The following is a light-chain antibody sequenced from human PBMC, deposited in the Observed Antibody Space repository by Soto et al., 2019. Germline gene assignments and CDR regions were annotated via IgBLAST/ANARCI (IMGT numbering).Light chain of an antibody. J-gene: IGKJ5*01. CDR3: QQYDSFSVT. CDR1: QGISSA. Sequence: AIQLTQSPSSLSASVGDSVTITCRASQGISSALAWYQQTPGRAPKLLIYDASTLESGVPSRFSGSRSGTDFTLTVSSLQPEDFATYYCQQYDSFSVTFGQGTRLEIK. V-gene: IGKV1-13*02. CDR2: DAS.